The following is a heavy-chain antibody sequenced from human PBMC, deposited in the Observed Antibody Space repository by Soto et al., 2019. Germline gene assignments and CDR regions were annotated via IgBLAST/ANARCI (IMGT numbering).Heavy chain of an antibody. Sequence: SETLSFTCTVSGGSISSYYWSWIRQPPGKGLEWIGYIYYSGSTNYNPSLKSRVTISVDTSKNQFSLKLSSVTAADTAVYYCARGIAAAALHPWGPGTLVTVSS. D-gene: IGHD6-13*01. CDR1: GGSISSYY. CDR2: IYYSGST. CDR3: ARGIAAAALHP. J-gene: IGHJ5*02. V-gene: IGHV4-59*01.